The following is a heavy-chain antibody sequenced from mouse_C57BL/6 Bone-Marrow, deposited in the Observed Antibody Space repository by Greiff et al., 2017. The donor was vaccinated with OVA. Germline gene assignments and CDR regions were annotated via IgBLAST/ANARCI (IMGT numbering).Heavy chain of an antibody. CDR1: GFTFSSYG. Sequence: EVKVVESGGDLVKPGGSLKLSCAASGFTFSSYGMSWVRQTPDKRLEWVATISSGGSYTYYPDSVKGRFTISRDNAKNTMYLQMSSLKSEDTAMYYCARHGDGVDYWGQGTTLTVSS. D-gene: IGHD3-3*01. CDR3: ARHGDGVDY. CDR2: ISSGGSYT. J-gene: IGHJ2*01. V-gene: IGHV5-6*01.